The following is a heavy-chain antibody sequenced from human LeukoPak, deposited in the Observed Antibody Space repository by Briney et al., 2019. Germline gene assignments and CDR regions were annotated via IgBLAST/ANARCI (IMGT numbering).Heavy chain of an antibody. CDR3: ARDRHPSDKIRYSSGWYFYFQH. V-gene: IGHV3-66*01. CDR2: IYSGGGT. Sequence: HTGGSLRLSCAASGFTVSSNYLSWVRQAPGKGLEWVSVIYSGGGTYYADSVKGRFTISRDNSKNTLYLQMNSLRAEDTAVYYCARDRHPSDKIRYSSGWYFYFQHWGQGTLVTVSS. CDR1: GFTVSSNY. J-gene: IGHJ1*01. D-gene: IGHD6-19*01.